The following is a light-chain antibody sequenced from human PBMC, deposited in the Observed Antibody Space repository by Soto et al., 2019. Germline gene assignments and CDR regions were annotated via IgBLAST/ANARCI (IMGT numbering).Light chain of an antibody. CDR1: SSDVGGYNY. CDR3: SSYAGSNNFVV. CDR2: EVS. V-gene: IGLV2-8*01. J-gene: IGLJ2*01. Sequence: QSALTQPHSASGSPGQSVTISCTGPSSDVGGYNYVSWYQQHPGKAPKLMIYEVSKRPSGVPDRFSGSKSGNTASLTVSGLQAEDEADYYCSSYAGSNNFVVFGGGTKLTVL.